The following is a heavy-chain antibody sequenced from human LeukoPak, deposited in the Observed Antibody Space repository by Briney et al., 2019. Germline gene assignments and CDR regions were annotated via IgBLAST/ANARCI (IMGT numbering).Heavy chain of an antibody. D-gene: IGHD6-19*01. CDR2: ISSSSSYI. CDR3: ARVRSSGWYFDY. J-gene: IGHJ4*02. Sequence: GSLRLSCAASGFSFSSYSMNWVRQAPGKGLEWVSSISSSSSYIYYVDSVKGRFTISRDNAKNSLYLQMNSLRAEDTAVYYCARVRSSGWYFDYWGQGTLVTVSS. CDR1: GFSFSSYS. V-gene: IGHV3-21*01.